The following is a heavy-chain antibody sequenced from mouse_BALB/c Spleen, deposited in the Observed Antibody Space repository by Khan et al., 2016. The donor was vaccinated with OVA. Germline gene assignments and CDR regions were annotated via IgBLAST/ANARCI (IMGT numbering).Heavy chain of an antibody. D-gene: IGHD1-1*02. CDR3: ARRDYFGGSYYALDY. CDR2: INTYTGET. CDR1: GYAFTNYG. Sequence: QIQLVQSGPELKKPGETVKISCKTSGYAFTNYGMNWVKQAPGKGLKWMGWINTYTGETTYDDDFRGRFAFSLETSASTAHLQINNLKNDDMATYCCARRDYFGGSYYALDYWGQGTSVIVSS. V-gene: IGHV9-1*02. J-gene: IGHJ4*01.